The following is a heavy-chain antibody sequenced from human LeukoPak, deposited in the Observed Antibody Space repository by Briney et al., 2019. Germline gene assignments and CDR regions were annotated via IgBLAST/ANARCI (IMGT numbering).Heavy chain of an antibody. CDR3: ARGGYSSSWYGVAFDI. CDR1: GCTFTSYY. Sequence: ASVKVSCKASGCTFTSYYMHWVRQAPGQGLEWMGIINPSGGSTSHAQKFQGRVTTTRDMSTSTAYMELSSLRSEDTAVYYCARGGYSSSWYGVAFDIWGQGTMVTVSS. V-gene: IGHV1-46*01. J-gene: IGHJ3*02. D-gene: IGHD6-13*01. CDR2: INPSGGST.